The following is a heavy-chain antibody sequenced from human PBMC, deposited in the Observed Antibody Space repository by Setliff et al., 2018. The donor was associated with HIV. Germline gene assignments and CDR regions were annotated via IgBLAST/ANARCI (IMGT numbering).Heavy chain of an antibody. D-gene: IGHD6-13*01. V-gene: IGHV1-18*01. CDR3: ARVPVSSYYYYMDV. CDR2: ISTSSVNT. Sequence: ASVKVSCKAYGYTFINYHITWVRQAPGQGLEWVGSISTSSVNTNYTQGRVTMTTDISTSTAYMELRSLRSDDSAVYFCARVPVSSYYYYMDVWGKGTTVTVSS. CDR1: GYTFINYH. J-gene: IGHJ6*03.